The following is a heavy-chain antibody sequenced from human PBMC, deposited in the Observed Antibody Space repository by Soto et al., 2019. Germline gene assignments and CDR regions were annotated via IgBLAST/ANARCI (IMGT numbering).Heavy chain of an antibody. CDR2: IRTSSSSI. CDR3: ARASVILTSHFDC. CDR1: GFTFSSYS. D-gene: IGHD3-9*01. Sequence: GGSLRLSCAASGFTFSSYSMNWVRQAPGKGLEWVSSIRTSSSSIYYADSVKGRFTISRDNAKNSLYLQMNSLRAEDTAVYYCARASVILTSHFDCLSQVTLVTVSS. V-gene: IGHV3-21*01. J-gene: IGHJ4*02.